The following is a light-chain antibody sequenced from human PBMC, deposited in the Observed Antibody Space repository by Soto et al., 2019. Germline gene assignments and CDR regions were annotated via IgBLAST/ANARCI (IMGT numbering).Light chain of an antibody. J-gene: IGKJ1*01. CDR3: QQYNSYSRT. V-gene: IGKV1-5*03. Sequence: QMTQSPSTLSASVGDRVTITCRASQSISSWLAWYQQKPGKAPKLLIYKASSLESGVPSRFSGSGSGTEFTLTISSLQPNDFATYYCQQYNSYSRTLGQGTKV. CDR2: KAS. CDR1: QSISSW.